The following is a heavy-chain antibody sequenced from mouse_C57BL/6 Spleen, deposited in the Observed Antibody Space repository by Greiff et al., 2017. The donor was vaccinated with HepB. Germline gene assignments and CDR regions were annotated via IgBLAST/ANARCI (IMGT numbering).Heavy chain of an antibody. CDR1: GYTFTSYW. CDR2: IHPHSGST. J-gene: IGHJ4*01. CDR3: ASEKPYYYGSNYAMDY. Sequence: VQLQQSGAELVKPGASVKLSCKASGYTFTSYWMHWVKQRPGQGLEWIGMIHPHSGSTNYNEKFKRKATLTVDKSSSTAYMQLSSLTSEDSAVYYCASEKPYYYGSNYAMDYWGQGTSVTVSS. D-gene: IGHD1-1*01. V-gene: IGHV1-64*01.